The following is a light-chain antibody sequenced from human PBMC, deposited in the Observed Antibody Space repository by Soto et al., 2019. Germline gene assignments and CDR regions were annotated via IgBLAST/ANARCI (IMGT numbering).Light chain of an antibody. CDR1: SSDVGGYNY. J-gene: IGLJ1*01. V-gene: IGLV2-11*01. CDR3: CSYAGSYNYV. Sequence: QSALTQPRSVSGSPGQSVTISCTGTSSDVGGYNYVSWYQQHPGKAPKLMIYDVSKRPSGVPDRFSGSKSGNTASLTISGLKAEEEADYYCCSYAGSYNYVFGTGTKLTV. CDR2: DVS.